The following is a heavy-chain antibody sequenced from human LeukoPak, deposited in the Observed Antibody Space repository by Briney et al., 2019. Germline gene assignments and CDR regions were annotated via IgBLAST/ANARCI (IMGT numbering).Heavy chain of an antibody. CDR2: IIPIFGTA. V-gene: IGHV1-69*06. Sequence: GASVKVSCKASGGTFSSYAISWVRQAPGQGLEWMGGIIPIFGTANYAQKFQGRVTITADKSTSTVYMELSSLRSEDTAVYYCARSLGGGTKNWFDPWGQGTLVTVSS. D-gene: IGHD1-14*01. CDR3: ARSLGGGTKNWFDP. J-gene: IGHJ5*02. CDR1: GGTFSSYA.